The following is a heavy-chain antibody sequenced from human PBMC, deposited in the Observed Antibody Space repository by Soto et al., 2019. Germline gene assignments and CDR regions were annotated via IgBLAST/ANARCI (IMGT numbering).Heavy chain of an antibody. CDR2: IIPIFGTA. J-gene: IGHJ3*02. D-gene: IGHD6-19*01. CDR3: ATFGSSAWYDVFDI. CDR1: GVTFSSYA. Sequence: SVKVSCKASGVTFSSYAISWVRQAPGQGLEWMGGIIPIFGTANYAQKSQGRVTITADESTSTAYMELSSLRSEDTAVYYCATFGSSAWYDVFDIWGQGTRVTAS. V-gene: IGHV1-69*13.